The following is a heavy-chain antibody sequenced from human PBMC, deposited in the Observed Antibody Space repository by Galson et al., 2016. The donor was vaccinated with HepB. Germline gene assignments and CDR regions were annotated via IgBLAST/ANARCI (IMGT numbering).Heavy chain of an antibody. J-gene: IGHJ4*02. CDR3: AHSPLGYCGGDCYRDTYYFDY. Sequence: PALVKPTQALTLTCAFSGFSLRTSGVGVGWIRQPPGEALEWLALIYWDDDKRYSPSLKNRLTITKDTSKDEVVLTMTNVAPADTATYYCAHSPLGYCGGDCYRDTYYFDYWGQGTLVTVSS. CDR2: IYWDDDK. V-gene: IGHV2-5*02. CDR1: GFSLRTSGVG. D-gene: IGHD2-21*01.